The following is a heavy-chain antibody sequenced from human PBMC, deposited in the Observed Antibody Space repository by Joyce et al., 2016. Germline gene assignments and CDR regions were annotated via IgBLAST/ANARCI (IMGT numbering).Heavy chain of an antibody. CDR3: ARIPVDHWQRYFDP. CDR2: IKYHGDT. CDR1: GDSVGEISNY. D-gene: IGHD3-16*02. V-gene: IGHV4-61*01. J-gene: IGHJ5*02. Sequence: QVHLQESGPGLVKTSETLSLTCSVFGDSVGEISNYWSWVRQSPGKPLQWLAYIKYHGDTKVSPYFNGRVTMSVDTSKNQFSLTLKSVTAADTAVYFCARIPVDHWQRYFDPWGQGIQVIVSS.